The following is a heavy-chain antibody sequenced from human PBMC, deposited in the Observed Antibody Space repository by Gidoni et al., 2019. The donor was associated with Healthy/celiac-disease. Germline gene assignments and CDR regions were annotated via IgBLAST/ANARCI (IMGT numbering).Heavy chain of an antibody. Sequence: QVQLVESGGGVVQPGRSLRLSCAASGFTFSSYAMHWVRQAPGKGLEWVAVISYDGRNKYYADSVKGRFTISRDNSKNTLYLQMNSLRAEDTAVYYCARAFLCFDYWGQGTLVTVSS. CDR1: GFTFSSYA. CDR3: ARAFLCFDY. J-gene: IGHJ4*02. V-gene: IGHV3-30*04. D-gene: IGHD2-2*01. CDR2: ISYDGRNK.